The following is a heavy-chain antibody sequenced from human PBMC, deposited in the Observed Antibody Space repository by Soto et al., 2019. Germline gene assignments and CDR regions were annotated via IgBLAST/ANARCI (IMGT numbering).Heavy chain of an antibody. CDR2: INPSTGST. CDR1: GYTFTYYY. V-gene: IGHV1-46*01. CDR3: ARSPYSSGSYYPIDY. D-gene: IGHD3-22*01. Sequence: GASVKVSCKASGYTFTYYYIHWVRQAPGQGLEWMGVINPSTGSTNHAQKFQGRLTMTRDTSTSTVYMDLGSLRSDDTTIYYCARSPYSSGSYYPIDYWG. J-gene: IGHJ4*01.